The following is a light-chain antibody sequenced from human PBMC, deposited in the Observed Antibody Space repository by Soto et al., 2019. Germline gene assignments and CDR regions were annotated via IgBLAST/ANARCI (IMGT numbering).Light chain of an antibody. CDR1: QTISSGF. CDR3: QQYSSSPRT. Sequence: EIVLTQSPGILYLSPGDRSTLSCRASQTISSGFLAWYQQKVGQAPRXXIYDASNRATGVPDRFSGSGSGTDLSITISRLEPEDCEVYHGQQYSSSPRTFGQGTRLEIK. V-gene: IGKV3-20*01. CDR2: DAS. J-gene: IGKJ5*01.